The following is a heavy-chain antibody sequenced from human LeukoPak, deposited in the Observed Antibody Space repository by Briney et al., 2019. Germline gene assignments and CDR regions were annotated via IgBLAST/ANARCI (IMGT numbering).Heavy chain of an antibody. J-gene: IGHJ4*02. CDR1: GFTFSSYA. D-gene: IGHD3-9*01. CDR2: ISGSGGST. V-gene: IGHV3-23*01. Sequence: GGSLRLSCAASGFTFSSYAMSWVRQAPGKGLELVSAISGSGGSTYYADSVKGRFTISRDNSKNTLYLQMNSLRAEDTAVYYFSKQKTAYDILTGYSYYFDYWGQGTLVTVSS. CDR3: SKQKTAYDILTGYSYYFDY.